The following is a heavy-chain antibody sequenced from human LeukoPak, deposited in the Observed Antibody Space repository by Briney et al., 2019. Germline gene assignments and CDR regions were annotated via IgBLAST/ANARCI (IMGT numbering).Heavy chain of an antibody. D-gene: IGHD4-23*01. CDR3: ARGMTTVVSVFDY. CDR1: GGSISSGGYY. CDR2: IYHSGST. V-gene: IGHV4-30-2*01. Sequence: PSETLSLTCTVSGGSISSGGYYWSWIRQPPGKGLEWIGYIYHSGSTYYNPSLKSRVTISVDRSKYQFSLKLSSVTAADTAVYYCARGMTTVVSVFDYWGQGTLVTVSS. J-gene: IGHJ4*02.